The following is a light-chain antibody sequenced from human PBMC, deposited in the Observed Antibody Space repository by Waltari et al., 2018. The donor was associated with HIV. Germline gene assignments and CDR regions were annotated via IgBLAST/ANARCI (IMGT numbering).Light chain of an antibody. CDR3: SSYAGSNKLV. CDR2: EVT. V-gene: IGLV2-8*01. J-gene: IGLJ2*01. CDR1: SRDVGGYTY. Sequence: QSALTQPPSASGSPGPSVTIPCTGTSRDVGGYTYVSWYQQHPGNAPKLIIYEVTERPSGVPDRFSGSKSGNTASLTVSGLQAEDEADYYCSSYAGSNKLVFGGGTKLTVV.